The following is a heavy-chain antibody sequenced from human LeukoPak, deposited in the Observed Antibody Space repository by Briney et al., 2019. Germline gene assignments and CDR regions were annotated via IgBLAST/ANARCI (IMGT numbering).Heavy chain of an antibody. Sequence: GGSLRLSCVASEFTVSSNYMNWVRQAPGKGLELVSFIYTSGSTYYADSVRGRFTISRDNSKNTLYLEMNSLRAEDTAVYYCARVGTTVSTNYYGMDVWGQGTTVTVSS. CDR1: EFTVSSNY. CDR3: ARVGTTVSTNYYGMDV. V-gene: IGHV3-66*02. CDR2: IYTSGST. D-gene: IGHD4-11*01. J-gene: IGHJ6*02.